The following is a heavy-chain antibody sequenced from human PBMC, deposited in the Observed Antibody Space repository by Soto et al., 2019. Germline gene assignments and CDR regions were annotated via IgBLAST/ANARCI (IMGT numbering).Heavy chain of an antibody. V-gene: IGHV3-21*01. CDR2: ISSSSSYI. CDR3: ARDFKGVFDY. J-gene: IGHJ4*02. Sequence: GGSLRLSCAASGFTFSSYSMSWVRQAPGKGLEWVSSISSSSSYIYYADSVKGRFTISRDNAKNSLYLQMNSLRAEDTAVYYCARDFKGVFDYWGQGTLVTVSS. CDR1: GFTFSSYS.